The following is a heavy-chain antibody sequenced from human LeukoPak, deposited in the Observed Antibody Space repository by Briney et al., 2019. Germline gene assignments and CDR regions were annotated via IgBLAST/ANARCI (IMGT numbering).Heavy chain of an antibody. D-gene: IGHD2-8*02. CDR3: ARARLSTGAFDI. CDR2: INHSGST. CDR1: GGSFSGYY. J-gene: IGHJ3*02. V-gene: IGHV4-34*01. Sequence: SETLSLTCAVYGGSFSGYYWSWIRQPPGKGLEWIGEINHSGSTNYNPSLKSRVTISVDTSRNQFSLKLSSVTAADTAVYYCARARLSTGAFDIWGQGTMVTVSS.